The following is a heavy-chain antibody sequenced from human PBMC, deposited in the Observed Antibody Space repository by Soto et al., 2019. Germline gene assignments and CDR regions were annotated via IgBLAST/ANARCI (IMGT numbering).Heavy chain of an antibody. Sequence: SETLSLTCTVSGGSISSGDYYWSWIRQPPGKGLEWIGYIYYSGSTYYNPSLKSRVTISVDTSKNQFSLKLSSVTAADTAVYYCARAGGRKVRGVITRTFDYWGQGTLVTVSS. D-gene: IGHD3-10*01. CDR1: GGSISSGDYY. CDR2: IYYSGST. J-gene: IGHJ4*02. CDR3: ARAGGRKVRGVITRTFDY. V-gene: IGHV4-30-4*01.